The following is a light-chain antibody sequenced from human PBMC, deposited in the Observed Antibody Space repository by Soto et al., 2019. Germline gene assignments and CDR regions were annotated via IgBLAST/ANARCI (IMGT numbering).Light chain of an antibody. J-gene: IGKJ1*01. CDR3: MQALQTWT. CDR2: LGS. Sequence: DIVMTQAPLSLPVTPGEPASISGGPIESLLHSNGYNYLDWYLQKPGQSPQLLIYLGSNRASGVPDRFSGSGSGTDFTLEISSVEAEDVGVYYCMQALQTWTFGQGTKVDIK. V-gene: IGKV2-28*01. CDR1: ESLLHSNGYNY.